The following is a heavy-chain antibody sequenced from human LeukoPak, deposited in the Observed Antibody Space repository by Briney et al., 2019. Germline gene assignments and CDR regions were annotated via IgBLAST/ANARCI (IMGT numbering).Heavy chain of an antibody. Sequence: PSETLSLTCTVSGGSISSYYWSWIRQPAGKGLEWIGRIYTSGSTNYNPSLKSRVTMSVDTSKNQFSLKLSSVTAADTAVYYCARDPARPEDYYYYYMDVWGKGTTVTVSS. CDR1: GGSISSYY. CDR3: ARDPARPEDYYYYYMDV. D-gene: IGHD6-6*01. CDR2: IYTSGST. V-gene: IGHV4-4*07. J-gene: IGHJ6*03.